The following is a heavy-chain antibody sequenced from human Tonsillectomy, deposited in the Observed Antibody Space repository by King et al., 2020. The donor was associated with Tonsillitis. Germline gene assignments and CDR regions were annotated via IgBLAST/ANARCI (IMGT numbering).Heavy chain of an antibody. Sequence: VQLVESGGGLVQPGGSLRLSCAASGFTFRNNWMTWVRQAPGGGLEWVANIKEDGSEQKYVDSVKGRFTISRDNRKNSLFLQINRLRVEDTAVYYCVRDRGGAYWGQGTLVTVSS. CDR1: GFTFRNNW. V-gene: IGHV3-7*01. CDR2: IKEDGSEQ. J-gene: IGHJ4*02. D-gene: IGHD3-16*01. CDR3: VRDRGGAY.